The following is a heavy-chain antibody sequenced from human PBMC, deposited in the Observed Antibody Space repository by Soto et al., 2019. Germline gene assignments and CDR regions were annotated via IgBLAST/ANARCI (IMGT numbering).Heavy chain of an antibody. Sequence: SETLSLTCTASGGSISSSSYYWGWIRQPPGKGLEWIGSIYYSGSTYYNPSLKSRVTISVDTSKNQFSLKLSSVTAADTAVYYCARGLALRFLGNYYMDVWGKGTTVTVSS. CDR3: ARGLALRFLGNYYMDV. CDR1: GGSISSSSYY. D-gene: IGHD3-3*01. CDR2: IYYSGST. V-gene: IGHV4-39*01. J-gene: IGHJ6*03.